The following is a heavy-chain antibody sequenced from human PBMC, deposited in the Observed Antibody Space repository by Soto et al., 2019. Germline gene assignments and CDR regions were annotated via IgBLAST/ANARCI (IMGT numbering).Heavy chain of an antibody. CDR3: ARDNKKYSSSWYAAY. CDR2: ISAYNGNT. V-gene: IGHV1-18*01. J-gene: IGHJ4*02. Sequence: QVQLVQSGAEVKKPGASVKVSCKASGYTFTSYGISWVRQAPGQGLEWMGWISAYNGNTNYAQKLQGRLTMTTDTSTSTAYMELRSLRSDDTAVYYCARDNKKYSSSWYAAYWGQGTLVTVSS. CDR1: GYTFTSYG. D-gene: IGHD6-13*01.